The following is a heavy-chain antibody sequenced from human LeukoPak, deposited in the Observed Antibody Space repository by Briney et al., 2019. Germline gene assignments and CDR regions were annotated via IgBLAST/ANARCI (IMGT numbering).Heavy chain of an antibody. J-gene: IGHJ6*03. CDR3: ARINQLLQAQTVYYYYYMDV. V-gene: IGHV3-21*01. Sequence: AGGSLRLSCAASGFTFSSYSMNWVRQAPGKGLEWVSSISSSSSYIYYADSVKGRFTISRDNAKNSLYLQMNSLRAEDTAVYYCARINQLLQAQTVYYYYYMDVWGKGTTVTVSS. CDR1: GFTFSSYS. D-gene: IGHD2-2*01. CDR2: ISSSSSYI.